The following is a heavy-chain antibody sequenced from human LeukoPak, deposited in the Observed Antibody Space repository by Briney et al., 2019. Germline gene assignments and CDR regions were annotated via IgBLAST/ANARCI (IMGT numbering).Heavy chain of an antibody. D-gene: IGHD2-2*01. CDR2: ISGSGGST. J-gene: IGHJ4*02. CDR3: AKANSSTSTPLFDY. Sequence: GGSLRLSCAASGFTFSSHAMSWVRQAPGKGLEWVSAISGSGGSTYYADSVKGRFTISRDNSKNTLYLQMNSPRAEDTAVYYCAKANSSTSTPLFDYWGQGTLVTVSS. CDR1: GFTFSSHA. V-gene: IGHV3-23*01.